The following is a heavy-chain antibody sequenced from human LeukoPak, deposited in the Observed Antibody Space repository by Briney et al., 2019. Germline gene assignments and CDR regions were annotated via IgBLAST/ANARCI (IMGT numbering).Heavy chain of an antibody. CDR3: ARQKYYYGSGSPQDKDYFDY. CDR2: VYYSGSA. V-gene: IGHV4-39*01. CDR1: GGSISSSSYY. D-gene: IGHD3-10*01. J-gene: IGHJ4*02. Sequence: SETLSLTCTVSGGSISSSSYYWGWIRQPPGKGLEWIGSVYYSGSAYYNPSLKSRVTISVDTSKNQFSLKLSSVTAADTAVYYCARQKYYYGSGSPQDKDYFDYWGQGTLVTVSA.